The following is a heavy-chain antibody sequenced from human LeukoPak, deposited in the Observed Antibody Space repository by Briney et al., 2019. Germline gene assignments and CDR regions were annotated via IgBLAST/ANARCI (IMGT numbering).Heavy chain of an antibody. V-gene: IGHV1-69*05. Sequence: SVKVSCKASGGTFSSYAISWVRQAPGQGLEWMGRIIPIFGTANYAQKFQGRVTITTDESTSTAYMELSSLRSEDTAVYYCARIIAVAPHYYVDVWGKGTTVTVSS. CDR2: IIPIFGTA. J-gene: IGHJ6*03. D-gene: IGHD6-19*01. CDR3: ARIIAVAPHYYVDV. CDR1: GGTFSSYA.